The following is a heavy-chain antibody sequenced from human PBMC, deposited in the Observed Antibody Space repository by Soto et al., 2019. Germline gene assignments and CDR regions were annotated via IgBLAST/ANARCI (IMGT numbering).Heavy chain of an antibody. CDR1: GFTFSSYW. Sequence: GGSLRLSCAASGFTFSSYWMHWVRQAPGKGLVWVSRINSDGSSTSYADSVKGRFTISRDNAENTLYLQMNSLRAEDTAVYYCARVGANDYYYYGMDVWGQGTTVTVSS. V-gene: IGHV3-74*01. J-gene: IGHJ6*02. CDR2: INSDGSST. CDR3: ARVGANDYYYYGMDV. D-gene: IGHD1-26*01.